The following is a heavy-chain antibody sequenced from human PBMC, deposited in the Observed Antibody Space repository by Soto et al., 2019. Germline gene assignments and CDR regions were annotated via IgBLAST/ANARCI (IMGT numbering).Heavy chain of an antibody. Sequence: GGSLRLSCAASGFTFSSYDINWVRQAPGKGLEWVSAIGIYANTYYAGSVKGRFTISRDDSRNTVYLQLNSLRVDATAVYYCAKESTAGSPGDYFDYWGQGTLVTVSS. CDR1: GFTFSSYD. J-gene: IGHJ4*02. V-gene: IGHV3-23*01. CDR3: AKESTAGSPGDYFDY. CDR2: IGIYANT.